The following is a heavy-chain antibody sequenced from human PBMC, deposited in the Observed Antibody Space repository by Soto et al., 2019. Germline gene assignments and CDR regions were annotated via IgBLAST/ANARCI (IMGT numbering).Heavy chain of an antibody. V-gene: IGHV4-39*01. J-gene: IGHJ4*02. CDR3: ARSSIEPRLFMHPFDY. Sequence: SETLSLTCSVSGGTITSSSYYWGWIRQPPGKGLECIGNIYYDGNTYYNPSLKSRVTISLDTSKNQFSLRLNSVTAADTAMYYCARSSIEPRLFMHPFDYWGQGTLVTVSS. CDR2: IYYDGNT. D-gene: IGHD6-6*01. CDR1: GGTITSSSYY.